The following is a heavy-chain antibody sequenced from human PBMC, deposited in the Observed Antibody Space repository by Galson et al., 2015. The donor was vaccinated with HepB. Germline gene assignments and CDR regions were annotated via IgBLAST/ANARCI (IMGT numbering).Heavy chain of an antibody. Sequence: SLRLSCAASGFTLSSYSMNWVRQAPGKGLEWISYISKSSSTIYYADSVKGRFTISRDNAKNLLYLQMHSLGDEDTAVYYCARPRGTGYPGFPDIWGQGALVTVSS. V-gene: IGHV3-48*02. CDR2: ISKSSSTI. J-gene: IGHJ4*02. CDR1: GFTLSSYS. CDR3: ARPRGTGYPGFPDI. D-gene: IGHD3-9*01.